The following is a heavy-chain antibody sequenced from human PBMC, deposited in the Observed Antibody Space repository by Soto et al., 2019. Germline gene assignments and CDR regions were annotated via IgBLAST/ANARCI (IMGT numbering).Heavy chain of an antibody. CDR3: ARDPSRGSDWARYLDL. D-gene: IGHD1-26*01. CDR1: GFSFSNYA. J-gene: IGHJ2*01. V-gene: IGHV3-48*01. CDR2: ISGSSSNI. Sequence: EVQLVESGGGLVQPGGSLRLSCAASGFSFSNYAMDWVRQAPGKGLEWVSYISGSSSNIRYADSVKGRFTISRDNAKSQVYRQMNSLRADDTAVYYCARDPSRGSDWARYLDLWGRGTLVTVSS.